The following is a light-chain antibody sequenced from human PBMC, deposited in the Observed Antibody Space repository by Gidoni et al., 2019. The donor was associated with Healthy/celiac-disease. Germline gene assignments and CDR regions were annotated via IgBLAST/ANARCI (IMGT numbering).Light chain of an antibody. CDR2: GKN. J-gene: IGLJ2*01. Sequence: SSELTQDPAVSVALGQTVRLTCQGDSLRSYYASWYQQKPGQAPVLVIYGKNNRPSGIPDRFSGSSSGNTASLTITGAQAEDEADYYCNSRDISGNLPFGGGTKLTVL. CDR3: NSRDISGNLP. V-gene: IGLV3-19*01. CDR1: SLRSYY.